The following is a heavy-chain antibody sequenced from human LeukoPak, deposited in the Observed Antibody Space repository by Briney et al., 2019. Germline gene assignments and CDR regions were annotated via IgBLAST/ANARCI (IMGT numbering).Heavy chain of an antibody. CDR2: ISYDGSNK. CDR3: ARGGYDSTERDCYFDY. CDR1: GFTFSSYA. J-gene: IGHJ4*02. Sequence: GGSLRLSCAASGFTFSSYAMHWVRQAPGKGLEWVAVISYDGSNKYYADSVKGRFTISRDNSKNTLYLQMNSLRAEDTAVYYCARGGYDSTERDCYFDYWGQGTLVTVSS. D-gene: IGHD3-22*01. V-gene: IGHV3-30-3*01.